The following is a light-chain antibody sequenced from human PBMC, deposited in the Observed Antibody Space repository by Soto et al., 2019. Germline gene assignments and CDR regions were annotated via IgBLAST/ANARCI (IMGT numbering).Light chain of an antibody. CDR1: QSVGSN. V-gene: IGKV3-15*01. J-gene: IGKJ5*01. CDR2: GSS. Sequence: EILLTQSPATLPVSPGERATLSLRSSQSVGSNLAWFQQKPGQAPRLLIYGSSTRATGVPARFSGSGSGADFTLTISNLQSEDFAVYYCQQYTNWPPIAFGQGTRLEIK. CDR3: QQYTNWPPIA.